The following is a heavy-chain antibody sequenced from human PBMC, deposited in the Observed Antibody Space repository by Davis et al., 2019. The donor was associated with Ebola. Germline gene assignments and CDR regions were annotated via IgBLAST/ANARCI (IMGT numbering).Heavy chain of an antibody. CDR2: ISSSSSYI. CDR3: ARDEAFSPRIAAAGGDWYFDL. V-gene: IGHV3-21*01. J-gene: IGHJ2*01. CDR1: GFTFSSYS. D-gene: IGHD6-13*01. Sequence: GESLKISCAASGFTFSSYSMNWVRQAPGKGLEWVSSISSSSSYIYYADSVKGRFTISRDNAKNSLYLQMNSLRAEDTAVYYCARDEAFSPRIAAAGGDWYFDLWGRGTLVTVSS.